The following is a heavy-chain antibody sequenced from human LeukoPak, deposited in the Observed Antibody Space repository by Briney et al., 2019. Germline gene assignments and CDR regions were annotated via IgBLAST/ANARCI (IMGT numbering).Heavy chain of an antibody. Sequence: SETLSLTCAVYGGSFSGYYWSWIRQPPGKGLEWIGEINHSGSTNYNPSLKSRVTISVDTSKNQFSLKLSSVTAADTAVYYCARQWGGSPRAFDIWGQGTMVTVSS. CDR1: GGSFSGYY. V-gene: IGHV4-34*01. D-gene: IGHD3-16*01. CDR3: ARQWGGSPRAFDI. J-gene: IGHJ3*02. CDR2: INHSGST.